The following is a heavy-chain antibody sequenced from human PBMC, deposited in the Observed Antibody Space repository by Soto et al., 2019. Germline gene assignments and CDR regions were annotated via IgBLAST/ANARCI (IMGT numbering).Heavy chain of an antibody. CDR2: IYSGGST. CDR3: GRDGPSIAAAA. V-gene: IGHV3-66*01. J-gene: IGHJ5*02. D-gene: IGHD6-13*01. Sequence: EVQLVESGGGLVQPGGSLRLSCAASGFTASSNYMSWVRQAPGKGREWVSVIYSGGSTYYADSVKGRFTISRDNSKTTLELQMNCRRAEETAVYYGGRDGPSIAAAAWGQGNLVTVSS. CDR1: GFTASSNY.